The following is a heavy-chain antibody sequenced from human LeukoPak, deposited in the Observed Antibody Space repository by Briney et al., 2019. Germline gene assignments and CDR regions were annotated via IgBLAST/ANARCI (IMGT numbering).Heavy chain of an antibody. Sequence: ASVNVSCTASGYSFTGYYIHWVRQAPGQGLEWMGWINPNTGGTNFAQKFQGRVTMTRDTSITTTHMELSSLRSDDTAVYYCATVDQWLAYDYWGQGTLVTVSS. CDR2: INPNTGGT. V-gene: IGHV1-2*02. CDR3: ATVDQWLAYDY. D-gene: IGHD6-19*01. CDR1: GYSFTGYY. J-gene: IGHJ4*02.